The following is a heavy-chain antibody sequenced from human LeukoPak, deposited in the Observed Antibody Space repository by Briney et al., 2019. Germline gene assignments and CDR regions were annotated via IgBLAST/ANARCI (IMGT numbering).Heavy chain of an antibody. CDR2: IIPILGIA. J-gene: IGHJ4*02. CDR3: ARVVDDSRSDYFDY. V-gene: IGHV1-69*04. D-gene: IGHD3-22*01. Sequence: SVKVSCKASGGTFSSYAISWVRQAPGQGLEWMGRIIPILGIANYAQKFQGRVTITADKSTSTAYMELSSLRSEDTAAYYCARVVDDSRSDYFDYWGQGTLVTVSS. CDR1: GGTFSSYA.